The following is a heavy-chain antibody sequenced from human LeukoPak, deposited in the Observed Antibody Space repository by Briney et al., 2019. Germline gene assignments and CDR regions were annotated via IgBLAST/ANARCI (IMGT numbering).Heavy chain of an antibody. J-gene: IGHJ4*02. V-gene: IGHV4-59*08. CDR2: IYYSGST. CDR1: GGSISSYY. Sequence: PSETLSLTCTVSGGSISSYYWSWIRQPPGKGLEWIGYIYYSGSTNYNPSLKSRVTISVDTSKNQFSLKLSSVTAADTAVYYCARARGSGSYYNDGYFDYWGQGTLVTVSS. D-gene: IGHD1-26*01. CDR3: ARARGSGSYYNDGYFDY.